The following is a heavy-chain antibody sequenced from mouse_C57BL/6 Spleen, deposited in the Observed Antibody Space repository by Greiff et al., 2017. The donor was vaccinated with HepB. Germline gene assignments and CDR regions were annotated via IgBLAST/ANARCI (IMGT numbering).Heavy chain of an antibody. CDR3: TREGSYYGNYDFDY. V-gene: IGHV5-9-1*02. CDR1: GFTFSSYA. D-gene: IGHD2-1*01. CDR2: ISSGGDYI. Sequence: EVKLMESGEGLVKPGGSLKLSCAASGFTFSSYAMSWVRQTPEKRLEWVAYISSGGDYIYYADTVKGRFTISRDHARNTLYLQMSSLKSEDTAMYYCTREGSYYGNYDFDYWGQGTTLTVSS. J-gene: IGHJ2*01.